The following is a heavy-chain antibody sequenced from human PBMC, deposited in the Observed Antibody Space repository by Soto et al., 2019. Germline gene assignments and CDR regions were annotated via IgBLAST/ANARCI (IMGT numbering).Heavy chain of an antibody. Sequence: GSLRLSCAASGFTFSSYAMHWVRQAPGKVLEWVAVISYDGSNKYYADSVKGRFTISRDNSKNTLYLQMNSLRAEDTAVYYCARGPMQWLVHYWYFDLWGRGXLVTVYS. CDR3: ARGPMQWLVHYWYFDL. J-gene: IGHJ2*01. D-gene: IGHD6-19*01. CDR1: GFTFSSYA. CDR2: ISYDGSNK. V-gene: IGHV3-30-3*01.